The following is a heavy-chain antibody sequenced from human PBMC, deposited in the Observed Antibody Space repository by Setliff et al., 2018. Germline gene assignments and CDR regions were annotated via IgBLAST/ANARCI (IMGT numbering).Heavy chain of an antibody. CDR3: ANDKISIAVAGTPDY. D-gene: IGHD6-19*01. CDR1: GFTVSSNY. V-gene: IGHV3-66*01. CDR2: IYSGGST. J-gene: IGHJ4*02. Sequence: PGGSLRLSCAASGFTVSSNYMSRVRQAPGKGLEWVSVIYSGGSTYYADSVKGRFTISRDNSKNTLYLRMNALRAEDTGLYYCANDKISIAVAGTPDYWGQGTLVTVS.